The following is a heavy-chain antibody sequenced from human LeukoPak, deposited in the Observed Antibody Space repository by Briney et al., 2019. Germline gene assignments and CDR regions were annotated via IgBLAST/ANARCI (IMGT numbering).Heavy chain of an antibody. J-gene: IGHJ4*02. CDR3: ARHEPEAADLEPDF. V-gene: IGHV3-21*01. D-gene: IGHD1-14*01. CDR2: ICINSSYK. CDR1: GFTFSSYS. Sequence: GGSLRLSCVASGFTFSSYSMNWVRQAPGKGLEWVSSICINSSYKYYADSVKGRFTISRDNSKNPLYLQKNTLRAQDTTVYYCARHEPEAADLEPDFWGGGTVATVS.